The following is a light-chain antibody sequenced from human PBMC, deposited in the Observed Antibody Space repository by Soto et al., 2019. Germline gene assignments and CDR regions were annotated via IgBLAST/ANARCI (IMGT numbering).Light chain of an antibody. Sequence: TQCPATRSLSPGDRATLSCRASQSVGSSLAWYQQKRGQPPRLLIYGASSRESGVPDRFSGSGSGTEFVLTVTSLQSDDSAVYSCQQYNSWPPTFGQGTKV. J-gene: IGKJ1*01. CDR2: GAS. CDR1: QSVGSS. CDR3: QQYNSWPPT. V-gene: IGKV3-15*01.